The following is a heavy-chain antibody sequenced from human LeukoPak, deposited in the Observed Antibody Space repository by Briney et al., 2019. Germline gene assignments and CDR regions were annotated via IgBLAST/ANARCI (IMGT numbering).Heavy chain of an antibody. J-gene: IGHJ4*02. V-gene: IGHV3-21*01. D-gene: IGHD6-13*01. CDR1: GFTFSSYS. Sequence: GGSLRLSCAASGFTFSSYSMNWVRQAPGKGLEWVSSISSSSSYIYYADSVKGRFTISRDNAKNSLYLQMNSLRAEDTAVYYCARAELAAATPYFDYWGQGTLVTVSS. CDR3: ARAELAAATPYFDY. CDR2: ISSSSSYI.